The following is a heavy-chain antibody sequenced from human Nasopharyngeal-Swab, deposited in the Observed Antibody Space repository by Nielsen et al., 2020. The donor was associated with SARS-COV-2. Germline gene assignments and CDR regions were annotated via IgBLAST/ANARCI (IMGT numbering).Heavy chain of an antibody. Sequence: GGSLRLSCAASGFTFSSYAMHWVRQAPGKGLEWVAVISYDGSNKYYADSVKGRFTISRDNPKNTLYLQMNSLRAEDTAVYYCARDLGRESDYWGQGTLVTVSS. J-gene: IGHJ4*02. CDR2: ISYDGSNK. V-gene: IGHV3-30-3*01. CDR1: GFTFSSYA. D-gene: IGHD7-27*01. CDR3: ARDLGRESDY.